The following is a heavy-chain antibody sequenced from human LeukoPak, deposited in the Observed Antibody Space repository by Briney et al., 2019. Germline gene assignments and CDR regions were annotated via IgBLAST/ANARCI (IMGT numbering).Heavy chain of an antibody. CDR2: IYHSGST. J-gene: IGHJ5*02. D-gene: IGHD5/OR15-5a*01. V-gene: IGHV4-38-2*02. CDR1: GYSIISGYY. CDR3: ARVYLNNWFDP. Sequence: SETLSLTCTVSGYSIISGYYWGWIRQPPGKGLEWIGSIYHSGSTYYNSSLKSRVTISVDTSKNQFSLKLSSVTAADTAVYYCARVYLNNWFDPWGQGTLVTVSS.